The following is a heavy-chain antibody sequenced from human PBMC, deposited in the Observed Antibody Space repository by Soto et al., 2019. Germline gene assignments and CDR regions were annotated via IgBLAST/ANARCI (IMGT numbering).Heavy chain of an antibody. D-gene: IGHD2-15*01. CDR2: ISAYNGNT. V-gene: IGHV1-18*01. J-gene: IGHJ4*02. CDR3: ARDVKSRRDCSGGSCYSRPRPYYFDY. Sequence: ASVKVSCKASGYTFTSYGISWVRQAPGQGLEWMGWISAYNGNTNYAQKLQGRVTMSTNASTSTAYMELRSLRSDDTAVYYCARDVKSRRDCSGGSCYSRPRPYYFDYWGQGTLVTVSS. CDR1: GYTFTSYG.